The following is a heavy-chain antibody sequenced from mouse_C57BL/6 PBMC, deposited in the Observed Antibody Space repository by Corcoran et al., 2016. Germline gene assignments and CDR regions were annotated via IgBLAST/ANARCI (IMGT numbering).Heavy chain of an antibody. CDR1: GYTFTTYG. Sequence: QIQLVQSGPELKKPVETVKISCKASGYTFTTYGMSWVKQAPGKGLKWMGWINTYSGVPTYADDFKGRFAFSLETSASTAYLQINNLKNEDTATYFCARGGMITAYFDYCGQGTTLTVSS. CDR2: INTYSGVP. CDR3: ARGGMITAYFDY. J-gene: IGHJ2*01. D-gene: IGHD2-4*01. V-gene: IGHV9-3*01.